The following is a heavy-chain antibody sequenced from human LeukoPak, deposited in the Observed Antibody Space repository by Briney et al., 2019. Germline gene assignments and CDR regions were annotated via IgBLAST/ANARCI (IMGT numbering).Heavy chain of an antibody. CDR1: GFTFNDYG. CDR2: INWNGGST. Sequence: GGSLRLSCAASGFTFNDYGMSWVRQAPGKGLEWVSGINWNGGSTGYADSVKGRFTISRDNAKNSLYLQMNSLRAEDTALYYCAASPGYCSGGSCFDDAFDIWGQGTMVTVSS. V-gene: IGHV3-20*04. CDR3: AASPGYCSGGSCFDDAFDI. J-gene: IGHJ3*02. D-gene: IGHD2-15*01.